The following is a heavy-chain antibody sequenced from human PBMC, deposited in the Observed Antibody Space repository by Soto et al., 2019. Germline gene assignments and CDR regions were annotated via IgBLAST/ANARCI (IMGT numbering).Heavy chain of an antibody. CDR3: AITAYSSGWLGSYYYYYGMDV. V-gene: IGHV3-30*03. D-gene: IGHD6-19*01. Sequence: QVQLVESGGGVVQPGRSLRLSCAASGFTFSSYGMHWVRQAPGKGLEWVAVISYDGSNKYYADSVKGRFTISRDNSKNTLYLQMNSLRAEDTAVYYCAITAYSSGWLGSYYYYYGMDVWGQGTTVTVSS. CDR2: ISYDGSNK. J-gene: IGHJ6*02. CDR1: GFTFSSYG.